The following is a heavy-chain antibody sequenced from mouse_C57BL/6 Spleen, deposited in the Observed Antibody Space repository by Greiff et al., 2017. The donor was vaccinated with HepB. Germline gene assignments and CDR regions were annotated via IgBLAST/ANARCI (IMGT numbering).Heavy chain of an antibody. CDR1: GYTFTSYW. J-gene: IGHJ4*01. CDR2: INPSNGGT. D-gene: IGHD1-1*01. Sequence: QVQLQQPGTELVKPGASVKLSCKASGYTFTSYWMHWVKQRPGQGLEWIGNINPSNGGTNYNEKFKSKATLTVDKSSSTAYMQLSSLTYEESAVYYCATITTVVADAMDYWGQGTSVTVSS. CDR3: ATITTVVADAMDY. V-gene: IGHV1-53*01.